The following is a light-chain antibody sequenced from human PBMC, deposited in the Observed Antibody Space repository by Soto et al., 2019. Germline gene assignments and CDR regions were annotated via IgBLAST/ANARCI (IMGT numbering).Light chain of an antibody. CDR1: QDLISR. Sequence: DIQMTHTPSSVAPSVRDRLAITYRASQDLISRLAWYQQKPGKAPKLLIYDASTLQAGVPSRFSGSGSGTEFTLTIRGLQPEDSASYYCQQARRSPQTFGQGTKVDIK. CDR2: DAS. CDR3: QQARRSPQT. V-gene: IGKV1-12*01. J-gene: IGKJ1*01.